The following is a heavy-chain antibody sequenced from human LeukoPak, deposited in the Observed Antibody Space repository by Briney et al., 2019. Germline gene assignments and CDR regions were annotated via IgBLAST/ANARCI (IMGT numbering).Heavy chain of an antibody. CDR1: GYSFTSYW. D-gene: IGHD1-26*01. CDR3: ARRSGSYGRYFQH. J-gene: IGHJ1*01. Sequence: GESLKISCKGSGYSFTSYWIGWVRQMPGKGLEWMGIIYPGDSDTRYSPSFQGQVTISADKSISTAYLQWSSLKASDTATYYCARRSGSYGRYFQHWGQGTLVTVSS. CDR2: IYPGDSDT. V-gene: IGHV5-51*01.